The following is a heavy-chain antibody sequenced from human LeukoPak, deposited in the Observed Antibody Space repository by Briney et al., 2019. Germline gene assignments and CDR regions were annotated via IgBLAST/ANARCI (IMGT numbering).Heavy chain of an antibody. CDR1: GGSISSYY. CDR3: ARLTRDCTNGVCYTGAFDI. D-gene: IGHD2-8*01. Sequence: SETLSLTCTVSGGSISSYYWSWIRQPPGKGLEWIGYIYYSGSTNYNPSLKNRVTISVDTSKNQFSLKLSSVTAADTAVYYCARLTRDCTNGVCYTGAFDIWGQGTMVTVSS. V-gene: IGHV4-59*01. J-gene: IGHJ3*02. CDR2: IYYSGST.